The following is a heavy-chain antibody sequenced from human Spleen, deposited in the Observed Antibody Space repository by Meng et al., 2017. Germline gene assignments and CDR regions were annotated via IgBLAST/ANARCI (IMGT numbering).Heavy chain of an antibody. Sequence: GESLKISCAASGFTFSDYFMSWLRQAPGKGLEWVSYISSSGGTTKYHADSAKGRFTISRDNAKNSLYLQMNSLRAEDTAVYYCAKEAEDYSDYFFHGFDIWGQETMVTVSS. CDR3: AKEAEDYSDYFFHGFDI. CDR2: ISSSGGTTK. V-gene: IGHV3-11*01. J-gene: IGHJ3*02. D-gene: IGHD4-11*01. CDR1: GFTFSDYF.